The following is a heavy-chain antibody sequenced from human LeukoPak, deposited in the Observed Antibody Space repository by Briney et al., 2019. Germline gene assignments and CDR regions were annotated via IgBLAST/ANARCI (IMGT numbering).Heavy chain of an antibody. CDR3: ARYYGSGSEYFMDV. J-gene: IGHJ6*02. Sequence: TGGSLRLSCAASGFTFSSYGMHWVRQAPGKGLEWVAVIWYDGSKKYFADSVKGRFTISRDNSNNALFLQMNSLRAEDTAVYYCARYYGSGSEYFMDVWGQGITVAVS. CDR2: IWYDGSKK. D-gene: IGHD3-10*01. CDR1: GFTFSSYG. V-gene: IGHV3-33*01.